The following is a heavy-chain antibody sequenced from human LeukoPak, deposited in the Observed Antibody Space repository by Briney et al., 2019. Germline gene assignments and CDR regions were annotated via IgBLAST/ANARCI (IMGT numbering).Heavy chain of an antibody. CDR2: ISYDGSNK. CDR1: GFTFSSYA. Sequence: PGRSLRLSCAASGFTFSSYAMHWVRQAPGKGLEWVAVISYDGSNKYYADSVKGRFTISRDNSKNTLYPQMNSLRAEDTAVYYCARDQDYDSSGYYYWGQGTLVTVSS. D-gene: IGHD3-22*01. V-gene: IGHV3-30-3*01. CDR3: ARDQDYDSSGYYY. J-gene: IGHJ4*02.